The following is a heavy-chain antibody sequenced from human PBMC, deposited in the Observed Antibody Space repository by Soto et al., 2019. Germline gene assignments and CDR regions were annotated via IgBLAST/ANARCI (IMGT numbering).Heavy chain of an antibody. CDR2: IYYSGST. CDR3: ARASPVVTDV. D-gene: IGHD5-18*01. CDR1: GGSISSGDYY. Sequence: QVQLQESGPGLVKPSQTLSLTCTVSGGSISSGDYYWSWIRQPPGKGLEWIGYIYYSGSTYYNPSIXGRVPIXXDTSKNQFSLKLSSVTAADTAVYYCARASPVVTDVWGQGTTVTVSS. J-gene: IGHJ6*02. V-gene: IGHV4-30-4*01.